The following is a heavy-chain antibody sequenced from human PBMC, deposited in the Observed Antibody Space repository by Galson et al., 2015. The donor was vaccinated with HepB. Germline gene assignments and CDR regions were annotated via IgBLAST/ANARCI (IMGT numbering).Heavy chain of an antibody. J-gene: IGHJ6*02. CDR3: ARGHPVVRGVISGMDV. D-gene: IGHD3-10*01. CDR1: GFTFSSQD. CDR2: IGTIGDT. Sequence: SLRLSCAASGFTFSSQDMHWVRQTTGRGLEWVSGIGTIGDTFYSTSVRGRFTISRENDKNSLYLQMNSLRDDDTAVYYCARGHPVVRGVISGMDVWGQGTTVTVSS. V-gene: IGHV3-13*01.